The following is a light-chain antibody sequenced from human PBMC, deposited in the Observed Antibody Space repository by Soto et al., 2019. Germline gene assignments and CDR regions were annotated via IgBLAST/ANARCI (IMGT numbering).Light chain of an antibody. V-gene: IGKV3-15*01. CDR1: QSVSSN. CDR2: GAS. CDR3: QQYNNWPPSIT. J-gene: IGKJ5*01. Sequence: EIVMTQSPATLSVSPGERATLSCRASQSVSSNLAWYQQKPGQAPRLLIYGASTRATGIPARFSGSGSGTESTLTISSLQSEDFAVYYCQQYNNWPPSITFGQGTRLEIK.